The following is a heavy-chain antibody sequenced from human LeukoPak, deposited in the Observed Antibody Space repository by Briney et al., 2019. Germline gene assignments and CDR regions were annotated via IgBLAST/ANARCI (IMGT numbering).Heavy chain of an antibody. J-gene: IGHJ4*02. V-gene: IGHV1-69*05. D-gene: IGHD3-22*01. Sequence: SVKVSCKTSGGTFSNYAINWVRQAPGQGLEWMGWFIYIYGSAVYAEKFQGRVTITTDGSSSTVYMELSSLRSEDTAVYYCASSAHYYDSNGPADYWGQGTRVNVSS. CDR3: ASSAHYYDSNGPADY. CDR1: GGTFSNYA. CDR2: FIYIYGSA.